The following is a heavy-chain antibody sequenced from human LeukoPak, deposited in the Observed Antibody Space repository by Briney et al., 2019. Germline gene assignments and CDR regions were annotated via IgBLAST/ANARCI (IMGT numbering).Heavy chain of an antibody. J-gene: IGHJ4*02. Sequence: ASVKVSCKASGYTFTSYGISWVRQAPGQGLEWMGWIGAYNGNTNYAQKPQGRVTMTTDTSTSTAYMELRSLRSDDTAVYYCARSDGGGSSWYEDYWGQGTLVTVSS. CDR1: GYTFTSYG. CDR3: ARSDGGGSSWYEDY. CDR2: IGAYNGNT. V-gene: IGHV1-18*01. D-gene: IGHD6-13*01.